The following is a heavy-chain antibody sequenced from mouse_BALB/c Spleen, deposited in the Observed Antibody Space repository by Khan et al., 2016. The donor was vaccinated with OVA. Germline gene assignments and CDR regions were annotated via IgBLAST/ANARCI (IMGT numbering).Heavy chain of an antibody. CDR3: TRPHYYGSNYYFDY. J-gene: IGHJ2*01. Sequence: EVELVESGGGLVKPGGSLKLSCAASGFAFSSYDMSWVRQTPEKRLEWVAFISIGGGPTYYPDTVQGRFTISRDNAKNTLYLQMNSLKSEDTAKYYCTRPHYYGSNYYFDYWGQGTTLTVSS. D-gene: IGHD1-1*01. CDR2: ISIGGGPT. CDR1: GFAFSSYD. V-gene: IGHV5-12-1*01.